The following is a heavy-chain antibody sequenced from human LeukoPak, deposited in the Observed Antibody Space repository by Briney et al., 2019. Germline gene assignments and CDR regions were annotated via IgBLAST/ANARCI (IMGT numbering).Heavy chain of an antibody. Sequence: SETLSLTCTVSGGSISSSSYYWGWIRQPPGKGLEWIGSIYYSGSTYYNPSLKSRVTISVDTSKNQFSLKLSSVTAADTAVYYGVTGYCSSTSCYGPPYYYYYYGMDVWGQGTTVTVSS. CDR3: VTGYCSSTSCYGPPYYYYYYGMDV. CDR1: GGSISSSSYY. J-gene: IGHJ6*02. D-gene: IGHD2-2*01. V-gene: IGHV4-39*01. CDR2: IYYSGST.